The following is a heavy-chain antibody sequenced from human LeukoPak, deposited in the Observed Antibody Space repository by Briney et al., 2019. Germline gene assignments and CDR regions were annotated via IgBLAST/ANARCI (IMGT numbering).Heavy chain of an antibody. CDR2: INSDGSST. CDR1: GFTFSSSG. Sequence: GGSLRFSCAAPGFTFSSSGMHWVRQAPGKGLLWVSRINSDGSSTSYADSVKGRFTISRDNAKNTLYLQMNSLRAEDTAVYYCARAKKTLRPVFDYWGQGTLVTVSS. J-gene: IGHJ4*02. V-gene: IGHV3-74*01. CDR3: ARAKKTLRPVFDY. D-gene: IGHD4-17*01.